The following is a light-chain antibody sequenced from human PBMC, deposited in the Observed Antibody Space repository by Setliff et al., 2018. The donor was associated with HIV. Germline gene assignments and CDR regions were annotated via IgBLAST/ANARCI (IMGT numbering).Light chain of an antibody. CDR1: SSNIGINY. Sequence: VLTQPPSVSAAPGQKVTISCSGSSSNIGINYVSWYQQLPGTAPKFLIYDNNKRPSGIPDRFSGSKSGTSATLGITGLQTGDEADYYCGTWDSSLSVYVFGTGTKVTVL. V-gene: IGLV1-51*01. CDR3: GTWDSSLSVYV. CDR2: DNN. J-gene: IGLJ1*01.